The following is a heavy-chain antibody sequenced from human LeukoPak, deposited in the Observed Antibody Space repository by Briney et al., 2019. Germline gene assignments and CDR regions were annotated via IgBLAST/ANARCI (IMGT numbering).Heavy chain of an antibody. CDR3: ARDQGYSLSHYQYYYYMDV. Sequence: SGTLSLTCAVSGGSISSSNWWSWVRQPPGKGLEWIGEIYHSGSTNYNPSLKSRVTISVDKSKNQFSLKLSSVTAADTAVYYCARDQGYSLSHYQYYYYMDVWGKGTTVTVSS. D-gene: IGHD5-18*01. V-gene: IGHV4-4*02. CDR2: IYHSGST. CDR1: GGSISSSNW. J-gene: IGHJ6*03.